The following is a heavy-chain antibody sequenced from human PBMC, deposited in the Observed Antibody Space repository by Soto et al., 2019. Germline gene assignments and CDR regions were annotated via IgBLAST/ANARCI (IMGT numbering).Heavy chain of an antibody. D-gene: IGHD3-3*01. V-gene: IGHV4-31*03. CDR3: ARADYDFWSGSQNWFDP. J-gene: IGHJ5*02. Sequence: LSLTCTVSGGSISSGGYYWSWIRQHPGKGLEWIGYIYYSGSTYYNPSLKSRVTISVDTSKNQFSLKLSSVTAADTAVYYCARADYDFWSGSQNWFDPWGQGTLVTVSS. CDR1: GGSISSGGYY. CDR2: IYYSGST.